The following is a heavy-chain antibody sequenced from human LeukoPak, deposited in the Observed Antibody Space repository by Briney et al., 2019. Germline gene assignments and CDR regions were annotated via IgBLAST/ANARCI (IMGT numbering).Heavy chain of an antibody. V-gene: IGHV1-69*04. D-gene: IGHD3-10*01. CDR3: ARSYYGSGSYYYYFDY. Sequence: SVKASCKPSGGTFSDYAFSWVRQAPGQGLEWVARIIPIPGITNSALKFRGRVAITADNSTSTAYMELSSLTSEDTAVYYCARSYYGSGSYYYYFDYWALGTLVTVSS. CDR2: IIPIPGIT. CDR1: GGTFSDYA. J-gene: IGHJ4*02.